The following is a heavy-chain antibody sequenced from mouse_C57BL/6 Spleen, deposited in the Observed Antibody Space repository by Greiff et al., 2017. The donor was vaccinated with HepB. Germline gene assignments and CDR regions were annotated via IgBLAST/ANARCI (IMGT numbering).Heavy chain of an antibody. D-gene: IGHD2-4*01. J-gene: IGHJ3*01. CDR2: IGPEDGDT. V-gene: IGHV14-1*01. Sequence: VQLKESGAELVRPGASVKLSCTASGFNIKDYYMHWVKQRPEQGLEWIGRIGPEDGDTEYAPKFQGKATMTADTTSNTAYLQLSSLTSEDTAVYYCTTWDYDGAWFAYWGQGTLVTVSA. CDR3: TTWDYDGAWFAY. CDR1: GFNIKDYY.